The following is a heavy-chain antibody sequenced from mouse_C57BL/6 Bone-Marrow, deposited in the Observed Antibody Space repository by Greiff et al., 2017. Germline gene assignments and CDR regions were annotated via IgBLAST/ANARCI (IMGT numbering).Heavy chain of an antibody. D-gene: IGHD2-3*01. J-gene: IGHJ1*03. V-gene: IGHV1-15*01. CDR1: GYTFTDYE. CDR3: TIPYDGYWYFDV. CDR2: IDPETGGT. Sequence: VQLQQSGAELVRPGASVTLSCKASGYTFTDYEMHWVKQTPVHGLEWIGAIDPETGGTAYNQKFKGKAILTADKSSSTAYMELRSLTSEDSAVYYCTIPYDGYWYFDVWGTGTTVTVSS.